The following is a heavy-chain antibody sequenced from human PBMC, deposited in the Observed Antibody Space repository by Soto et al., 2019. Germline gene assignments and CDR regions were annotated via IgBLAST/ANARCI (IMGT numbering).Heavy chain of an antibody. V-gene: IGHV4-61*01. Sequence: QVQLQESGPGLVKPSETLSLTCTVSGAYVSSRSYYWSWIRQPPGKGLEWIGYIHDSESTTYNPSRKRRVTISVDTSKNQFSLKLSSVTAADTAVYYCARDVRLLVRDLPWYFDLWGRGTLVTVSS. CDR1: GAYVSSRSYY. J-gene: IGHJ2*01. D-gene: IGHD3-10*01. CDR3: ARDVRLLVRDLPWYFDL. CDR2: IHDSEST.